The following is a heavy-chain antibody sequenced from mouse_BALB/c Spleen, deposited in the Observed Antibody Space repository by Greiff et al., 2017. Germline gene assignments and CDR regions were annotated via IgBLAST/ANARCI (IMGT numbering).Heavy chain of an antibody. CDR1: GFTFSSFG. D-gene: IGHD2-14*01. J-gene: IGHJ4*01. V-gene: IGHV5-17*02. CDR3: ARKRYDDVFYAMDY. Sequence: EVHLVESGGGLVQPGGSRKLSCAASGFTFSSFGMHWVRQAPEKGLEWVAYISSGSSTIYYADTVKGRFTISRDNPKNTLFLQMTSLRSEDTAMYYCARKRYDDVFYAMDYWGQGTSVTVSS. CDR2: ISSGSSTI.